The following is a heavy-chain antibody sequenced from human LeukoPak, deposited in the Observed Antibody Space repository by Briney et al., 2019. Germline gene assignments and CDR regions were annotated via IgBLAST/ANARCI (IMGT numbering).Heavy chain of an antibody. J-gene: IGHJ4*02. V-gene: IGHV3-23*01. CDR3: AKDRGTMIVVVTLDY. CDR2: ISPGGGTT. D-gene: IGHD3-22*01. CDR1: GFAFGSEA. Sequence: GGSLRLSCAVSGFAFGSEAMSWVRQSPARGLEWVASISPGGGTTYYADSVKGRFTISRDNSKNTLYLQMNSLRAEDTAVYYCAKDRGTMIVVVTLDYWGQGTLVTVSS.